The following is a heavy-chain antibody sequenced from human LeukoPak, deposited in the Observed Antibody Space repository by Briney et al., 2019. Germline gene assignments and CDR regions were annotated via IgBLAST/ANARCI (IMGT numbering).Heavy chain of an antibody. CDR2: IYSGGST. D-gene: IGHD2-15*01. V-gene: IGHV3-66*01. J-gene: IGHJ1*01. Sequence: PGGSLRLSCAASGFTFSNYGMHWVRQAPGKGLEWVSVIYSGGSTFYADSVKGRFTISRDNSKNTLYLQMNSLRAEDTAVYYCASDSYSPEYFQHWGQGTLVTVSS. CDR1: GFTFSNYG. CDR3: ASDSYSPEYFQH.